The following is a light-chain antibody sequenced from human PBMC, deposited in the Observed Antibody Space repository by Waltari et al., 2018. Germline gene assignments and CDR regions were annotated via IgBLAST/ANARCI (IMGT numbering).Light chain of an antibody. CDR3: QQSYSLPLT. CDR2: AAS. V-gene: IGKV1-39*01. J-gene: IGKJ4*01. Sequence: DIQMTQSPSFLSASVGDGVTITCRASQTIFYYLNWYQHKPGKAPKLLIYAASNLQSGVPSKVSGSGSGTTVTLTITSLQPEDVATYYCQQSYSLPLTFGGGTKVEI. CDR1: QTIFYY.